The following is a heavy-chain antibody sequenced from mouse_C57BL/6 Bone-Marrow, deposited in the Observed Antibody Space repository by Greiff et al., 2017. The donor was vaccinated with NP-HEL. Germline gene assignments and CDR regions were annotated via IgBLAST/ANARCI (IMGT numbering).Heavy chain of an antibody. CDR1: GYTFTSYW. CDR2: IYPGSGST. D-gene: IGHD2-13*01. Sequence: VQLQQPGAELVKPGASVKMSCKASGYTFTSYWITWVKQRPGQGLEWIGDIYPGSGSTNYNEKFKSKATLTVDTSSSTAYMQLSSLTSEDSAVYCCARSPFFYGGDYAMDYWGQGTSVTVSS. V-gene: IGHV1-55*01. CDR3: ARSPFFYGGDYAMDY. J-gene: IGHJ4*01.